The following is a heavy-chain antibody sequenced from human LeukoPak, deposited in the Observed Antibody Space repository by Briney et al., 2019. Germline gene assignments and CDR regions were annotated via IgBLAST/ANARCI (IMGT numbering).Heavy chain of an antibody. D-gene: IGHD3-22*01. CDR2: VYTSGTT. V-gene: IGHV4-61*02. CDR1: SASISSGSLY. CDR3: ARSPDYDSTGYDY. Sequence: SQTLSLTCTVSSASISSGSLYWNWIRQPAGKGLEWIGRVYTSGTTNYNPSLESRVTISVYSSRNHFSLKMSSVTAADTAVYYCARSPDYDSTGYDYWGQGTLVTVSS. J-gene: IGHJ4*02.